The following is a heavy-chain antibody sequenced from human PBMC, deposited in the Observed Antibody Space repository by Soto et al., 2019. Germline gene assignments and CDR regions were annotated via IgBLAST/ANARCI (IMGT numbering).Heavy chain of an antibody. D-gene: IGHD3-22*01. CDR3: ARGGGYTDYYDSSGYYTNWFDP. J-gene: IGHJ5*02. Sequence: QVQLVQSGAEVKKPGASVKVSCKASGYTFTSYAMHWVRQAPGQRLEWMGWSNAGNGNTNYSQKFQGRVTITRDTSASTAYMELSSLRSEDTAVYYCARGGGYTDYYDSSGYYTNWFDPWGQGTLVTVSS. CDR1: GYTFTSYA. CDR2: SNAGNGNT. V-gene: IGHV1-3*01.